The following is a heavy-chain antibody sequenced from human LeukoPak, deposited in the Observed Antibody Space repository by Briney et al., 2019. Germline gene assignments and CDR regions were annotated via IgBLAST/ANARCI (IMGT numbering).Heavy chain of an antibody. CDR2: INPNSGGT. CDR1: GYTFTGYY. Sequence: GASVKVSCKASGYTFTGYYMHWVRQAPGQGLEWMGWINPNSGGTNYARKFQGRVTMTRDTSISTAYMELSRLRSDDTAVYYCARDRARDIIDYWGQGTLVTVSS. V-gene: IGHV1-2*02. D-gene: IGHD5-12*01. J-gene: IGHJ4*02. CDR3: ARDRARDIIDY.